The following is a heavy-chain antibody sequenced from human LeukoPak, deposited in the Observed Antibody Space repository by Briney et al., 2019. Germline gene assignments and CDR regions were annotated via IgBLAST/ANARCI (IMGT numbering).Heavy chain of an antibody. Sequence: KPSETLSLTCAVYGGSFSGYYWSWIRQPPGKGLEWIGEINHSGSTNYNPPLKSRVTISVDTSKYQFSLKLSSVTAADTAVYYCARRTRWYYYDSSGSPPFDYWGQGTLVTVSS. J-gene: IGHJ4*02. CDR1: GGSFSGYY. CDR2: INHSGST. D-gene: IGHD3-22*01. CDR3: ARRTRWYYYDSSGSPPFDY. V-gene: IGHV4-34*01.